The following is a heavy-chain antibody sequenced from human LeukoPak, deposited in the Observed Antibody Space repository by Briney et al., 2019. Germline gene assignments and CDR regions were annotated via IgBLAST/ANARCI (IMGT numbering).Heavy chain of an antibody. V-gene: IGHV4-59*01. CDR3: ARDSSSKSGYYYYGMDV. Sequence: SRVTISVDTSKNQFSLKLSSVTAADTAVYYCARDSSSKSGYYYYGMDVWGQGTTVTVSS. D-gene: IGHD6-13*01. J-gene: IGHJ6*02.